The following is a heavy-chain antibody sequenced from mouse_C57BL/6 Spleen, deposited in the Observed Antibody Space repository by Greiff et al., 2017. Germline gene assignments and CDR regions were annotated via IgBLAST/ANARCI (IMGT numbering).Heavy chain of an antibody. CDR2: INPGSGGT. J-gene: IGHJ4*01. V-gene: IGHV1-54*01. CDR1: GYAFTNYL. CDR3: ARADYGSSYGHYAMGY. D-gene: IGHD1-1*01. Sequence: VKLMESGAELVRPGTSVKVSCKASGYAFTNYLIEWVKQRPGQGLEWIGVINPGSGGTNYNEKFKGKATLTADKSSSTAYMQLSSLTSENSAVYFCARADYGSSYGHYAMGYWGQRISVTVSS.